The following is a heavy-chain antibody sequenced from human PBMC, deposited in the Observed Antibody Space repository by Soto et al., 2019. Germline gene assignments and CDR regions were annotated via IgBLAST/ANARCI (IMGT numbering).Heavy chain of an antibody. CDR2: ISYDGSNK. D-gene: IGHD3-22*01. J-gene: IGHJ4*02. CDR3: VKELDYYDSSGYYLDY. CDR1: GFTFSSYG. Sequence: GGSLRLSCAASGFTFSSYGMHWVRQAPGKGLEWVAVISYDGSNKYYADSVKGRFTISRDNSKNTLYLQMNSLRAEDTAVYYCVKELDYYDSSGYYLDYWGQGTLVTVSS. V-gene: IGHV3-30*18.